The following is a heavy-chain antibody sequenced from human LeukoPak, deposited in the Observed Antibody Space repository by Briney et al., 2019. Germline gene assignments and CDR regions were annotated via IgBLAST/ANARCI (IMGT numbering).Heavy chain of an antibody. V-gene: IGHV3-30-3*01. D-gene: IGHD5-24*01. CDR3: AGNRWLQRYYFDY. J-gene: IGHJ4*02. Sequence: GGSLRLSCAASGFTFSSYAMHWVRQAPGKGLEWVAVISYDGSNKYYADSVKGRFTISRGNSKNTLYLQMNSLRAEDTAVYYCAGNRWLQRYYFDYWGQGTLVTVSS. CDR1: GFTFSSYA. CDR2: ISYDGSNK.